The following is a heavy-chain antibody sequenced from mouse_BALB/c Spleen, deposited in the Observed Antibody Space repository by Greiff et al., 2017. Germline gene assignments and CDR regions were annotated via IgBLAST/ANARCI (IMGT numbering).Heavy chain of an antibody. J-gene: IGHJ4*01. V-gene: IGHV1-54*01. CDR2: INPGSGGT. CDR1: GYAFTNYL. Sequence: VQLVESGAELVRPGTSVKVSCKASGYAFTNYLIEWVKQRPGQGLEWIGVINPGSGGTNYNEKFKGKATLTADKSSSTAYMQLSSLTSDDSAVYFCARSNYYGAMDYWGQGTSVTVSS. CDR3: ARSNYYGAMDY. D-gene: IGHD1-1*01.